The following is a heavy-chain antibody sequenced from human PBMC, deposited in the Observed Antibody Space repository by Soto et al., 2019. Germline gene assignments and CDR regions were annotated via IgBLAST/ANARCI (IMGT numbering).Heavy chain of an antibody. D-gene: IGHD5-18*01. CDR1: GGSISSGGYS. CDR2: INHSGST. V-gene: IGHV4-30-2*01. CDR3: ARASSKRGYSYGPDY. J-gene: IGHJ4*02. Sequence: LSLTCAVSGGSISSGGYSWSWLRQPPGKGLEWIGYINHSGSTNCNPSLKSRVTISVDTSKNQFSLKLSSVTAADTAVYYCARASSKRGYSYGPDYWGQGTLVTVSS.